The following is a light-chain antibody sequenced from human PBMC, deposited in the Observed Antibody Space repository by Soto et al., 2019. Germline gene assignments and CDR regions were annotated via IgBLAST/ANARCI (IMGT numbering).Light chain of an antibody. Sequence: HSVLTQPPSVSGAPGQRVTISCTGSRSNIGAGYHVHWYQQLPGTAPKLLIYGNSNRPSGVPDRFSGSKSGTSASLAITGLQAEDEADYYCQSYDSSLSGSVFGGGTKLTVL. V-gene: IGLV1-40*01. CDR3: QSYDSSLSGSV. CDR1: RSNIGAGYH. CDR2: GNS. J-gene: IGLJ3*02.